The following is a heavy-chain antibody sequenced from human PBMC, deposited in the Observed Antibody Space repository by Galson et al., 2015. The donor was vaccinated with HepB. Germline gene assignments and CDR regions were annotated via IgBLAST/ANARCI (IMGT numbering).Heavy chain of an antibody. CDR1: GGTFSSYA. CDR2: IIPILGIA. V-gene: IGHV1-69*10. J-gene: IGHJ4*02. CDR3: ARLYGIAAYGDYVY. Sequence: SVKVSCKASGGTFSSYAISWVRQAPGQGLEWMGGIIPILGIANYAQKFQGRVTITADKSTSTAYMELSSLRSEDTAVYYCARLYGIAAYGDYVYWGQGTLVTVSS. D-gene: IGHD4-17*01.